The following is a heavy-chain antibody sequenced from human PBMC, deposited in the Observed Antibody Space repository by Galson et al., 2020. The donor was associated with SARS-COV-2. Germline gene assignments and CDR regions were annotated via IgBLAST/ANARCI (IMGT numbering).Heavy chain of an antibody. Sequence: TGGSLRLSCAASGFTFSSYGMHWVRQAPGKGLEWVAVIWYDGSNKYYADSLKGRFTISRDNSKNPLYLQMNSLRAEDTAVYYCAADLGDYVNYYYGMDVWGQGTTVTVSS. V-gene: IGHV3-33*01. CDR3: AADLGDYVNYYYGMDV. CDR2: IWYDGSNK. CDR1: GFTFSSYG. J-gene: IGHJ6*02. D-gene: IGHD4-17*01.